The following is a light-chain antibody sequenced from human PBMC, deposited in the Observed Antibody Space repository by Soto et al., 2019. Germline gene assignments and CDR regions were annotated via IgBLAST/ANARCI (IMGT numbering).Light chain of an antibody. CDR2: DVS. CDR3: SSYTSSSTRIV. V-gene: IGLV2-14*01. J-gene: IGLJ1*01. CDR1: SSDVCGYNY. Sequence: YVLTQPASVSGSPGQSITISCTGTSSDVCGYNYVSWYQQHPGKAPTLMIYDVSNRPSGVSNRFSGSKSGYTASLTISGLQAEDEADYYCSSYTSSSTRIVFGTGTKVTVL.